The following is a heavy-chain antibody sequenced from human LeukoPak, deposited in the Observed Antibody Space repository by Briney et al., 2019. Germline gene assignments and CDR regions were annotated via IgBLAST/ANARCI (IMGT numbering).Heavy chain of an antibody. J-gene: IGHJ5*02. CDR2: ISGSGAST. Sequence: GGSLRLSCVASGFTFSSYALNWVRQTPGKGLEWVSTISGSGASTYYADAVRGRFTISRDNSRNTLQLQMNSLRAEDTAVYYCAKGYSSGYGAWGQGTLVTVSS. V-gene: IGHV3-23*01. CDR3: AKGYSSGYGA. CDR1: GFTFSSYA. D-gene: IGHD6-19*01.